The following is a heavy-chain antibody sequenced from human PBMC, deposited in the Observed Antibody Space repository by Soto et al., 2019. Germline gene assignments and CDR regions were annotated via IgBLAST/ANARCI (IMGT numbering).Heavy chain of an antibody. Sequence: GGSLRLSXAASGFTFSSYAMSWVRQAPGKGLEWVSAISGSGGSTYYADSVKGRFTISRDNSKNTLYLQMNSLRAEDTAVYYCAKGERRITMVRGVSPVDYWGQGTLVTVSS. CDR1: GFTFSSYA. D-gene: IGHD3-10*01. V-gene: IGHV3-23*01. CDR2: ISGSGGST. J-gene: IGHJ4*02. CDR3: AKGERRITMVRGVSPVDY.